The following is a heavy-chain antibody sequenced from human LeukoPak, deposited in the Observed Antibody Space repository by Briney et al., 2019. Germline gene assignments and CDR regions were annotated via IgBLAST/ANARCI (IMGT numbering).Heavy chain of an antibody. Sequence: PGGSLRLSCAASGFTFSSYWMSWVRQAPGKGLEWVANIKQDGSGKYYVDSVKGRFTISRDNAKNSLHLQMNSLRAEDTAVYYCARGGCSSTSCPNYYYYYGMDVWGQGTTVTVSS. J-gene: IGHJ6*02. CDR1: GFTFSSYW. CDR2: IKQDGSGK. CDR3: ARGGCSSTSCPNYYYYYGMDV. D-gene: IGHD2-2*01. V-gene: IGHV3-7*01.